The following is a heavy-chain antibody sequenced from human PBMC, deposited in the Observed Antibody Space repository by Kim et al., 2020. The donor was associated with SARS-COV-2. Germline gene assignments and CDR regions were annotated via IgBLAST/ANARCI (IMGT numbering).Heavy chain of an antibody. D-gene: IGHD1-26*01. J-gene: IGHJ5*02. V-gene: IGHV1-46*01. CDR2: INPSGGST. Sequence: ASVKVSCKASGYTFTSYYMHWVRQAPGQGLEWMGIINPSGGSTSYAQKFQGRVTMTRDTSTSTVYMELSSLRSEDTAVYYCAREDRGRATGRWFDPWGQGTLVTVSS. CDR1: GYTFTSYY. CDR3: AREDRGRATGRWFDP.